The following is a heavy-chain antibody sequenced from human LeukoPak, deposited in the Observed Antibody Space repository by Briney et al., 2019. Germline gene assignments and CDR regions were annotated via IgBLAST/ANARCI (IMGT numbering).Heavy chain of an antibody. Sequence: PGGSLRLSCAASGFTFSSYAMHWVRQAPGKGLEWVAVISYDGSNKYYADSVKGRFTISRDNSKNMLYPQMNSLRAEDTAVYYCAGGPKQQLLWGRASNGFDPWGQGTLVTVSS. CDR2: ISYDGSNK. CDR1: GFTFSSYA. D-gene: IGHD2-2*01. CDR3: AGGPKQQLLWGRASNGFDP. J-gene: IGHJ5*02. V-gene: IGHV3-30*14.